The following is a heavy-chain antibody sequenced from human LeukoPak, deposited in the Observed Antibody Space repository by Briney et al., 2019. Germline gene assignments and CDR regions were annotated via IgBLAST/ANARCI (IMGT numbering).Heavy chain of an antibody. CDR3: ARGLESSGWYGMDV. J-gene: IGHJ6*02. CDR1: GGTFSSYA. Sequence: SVKVSCKASGGTFSSYAINWVRQAPGQGLEWMGGIIPIFGTANYAQKFQGRVTITADEFTNTVYMEMSSLNSEDTAVYYCARGLESSGWYGMDVWGQGTTIIVSS. V-gene: IGHV1-69*13. D-gene: IGHD6-19*01. CDR2: IIPIFGTA.